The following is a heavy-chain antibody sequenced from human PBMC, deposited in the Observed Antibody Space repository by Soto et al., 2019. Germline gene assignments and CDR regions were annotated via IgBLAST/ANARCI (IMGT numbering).Heavy chain of an antibody. D-gene: IGHD6-13*01. J-gene: IGHJ4*02. CDR2: IYYSGSA. Sequence: PSETLSLTCTVSGGSISSSSYYWGWIRQPPGKGLEWIGSIYYSGSAYYNPSLVSRITLSVDTSKNQFSLKLSSVTAADTAVYYCARERGDSSSFDYWGQGTLVTVSS. CDR3: ARERGDSSSFDY. V-gene: IGHV4-39*07. CDR1: GGSISSSSYY.